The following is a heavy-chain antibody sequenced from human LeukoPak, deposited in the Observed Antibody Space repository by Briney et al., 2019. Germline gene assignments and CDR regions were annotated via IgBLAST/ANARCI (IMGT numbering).Heavy chain of an antibody. CDR2: MNPNSGNT. CDR1: GYTFTSYD. V-gene: IGHV1-8*01. D-gene: IGHD3-9*01. Sequence: ASVKVSCKASGYTFTSYDINWVRQATGQGLEWMGWMNPNSGNTGYAQKFQGRVTMTRNTSISTAYMELSSLRSEDTAVYYCAKDRLAMEYYFDYWGQGTLVTVSS. CDR3: AKDRLAMEYYFDY. J-gene: IGHJ4*02.